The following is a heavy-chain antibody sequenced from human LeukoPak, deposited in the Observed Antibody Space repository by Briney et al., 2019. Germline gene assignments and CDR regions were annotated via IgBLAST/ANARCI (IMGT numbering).Heavy chain of an antibody. CDR1: GFTFSSYA. CDR2: ISYDGSNK. D-gene: IGHD1-26*01. Sequence: PGGSLRLSCAASGFTFSSYAMHWVRQAPGKGLEWVAVISYDGSNKYYADSVKGRFTISRDNSKNTLYLQMNSLRAEDTAVYYCARDGGIVGAQPLDAFDIWGQGTMVTVSS. J-gene: IGHJ3*02. CDR3: ARDGGIVGAQPLDAFDI. V-gene: IGHV3-30-3*01.